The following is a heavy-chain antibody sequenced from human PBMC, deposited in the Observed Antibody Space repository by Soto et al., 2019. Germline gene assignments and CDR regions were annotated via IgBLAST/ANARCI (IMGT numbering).Heavy chain of an antibody. CDR1: GYSFTSYG. V-gene: IGHV1-18*01. CDR2: ISAYNGNT. J-gene: IGHJ1*01. D-gene: IGHD3-10*01. CDR3: ARQIRRLEAYGSRAY. Sequence: ASVKVSCKASGYSFTSYGISWVRQAPGQGLEWMGWISAYNGNTNYAQKLQGRVTMTTDTSTSTAYMELRSLRSDDTAVYYCARQIRRLEAYGSRAYSAQRTLVPVSS.